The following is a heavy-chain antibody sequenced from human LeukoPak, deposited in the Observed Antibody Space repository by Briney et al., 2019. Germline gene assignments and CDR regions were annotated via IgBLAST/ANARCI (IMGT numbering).Heavy chain of an antibody. CDR1: GFTFSSYS. D-gene: IGHD1-14*01. J-gene: IGHJ4*02. CDR3: ARASESDHLAHFDY. CDR2: IHSGGRT. Sequence: GGSLRLSCAASGFTFSSYSMNWVRQAPGKGLEWVSVIHSGGRTYYADSVKDRFTVSREYSKNTLYLHMNSLRVDDTAVYFCARASESDHLAHFDYWGQGTLVTVSS. V-gene: IGHV3-66*01.